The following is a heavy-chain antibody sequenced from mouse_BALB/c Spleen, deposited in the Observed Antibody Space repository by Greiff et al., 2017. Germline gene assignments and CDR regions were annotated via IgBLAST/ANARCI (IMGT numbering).Heavy chain of an antibody. Sequence: VQGVESGAELARPGASVKMSCKASGYTFTSYTMHWVKQRPGQGLEWIGYINPSSGYTNYNQKFKDKATLTADKSSSTAYMQLSSLTSEDTAVYYCARWEITTDVWGGGTTVTVST. CDR1: GYTFTSYT. J-gene: IGHJ1*01. V-gene: IGHV1-4*01. CDR3: ARWEITTDV. D-gene: IGHD2-4*01. CDR2: INPSSGYT.